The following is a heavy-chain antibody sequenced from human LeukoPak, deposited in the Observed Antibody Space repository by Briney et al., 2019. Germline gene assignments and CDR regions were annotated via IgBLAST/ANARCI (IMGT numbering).Heavy chain of an antibody. CDR2: ISGSGGGT. CDR3: ARESGDILVVPYY. D-gene: IGHD2-2*01. Sequence: GGSLRLSCAASGFTFSSYAMSWVRQAPGKGLEWVSAISGSGGGTYYADSVKGRFTISRDNSKNTLYLQMNSLRAEDTAVYYCARESGDILVVPYYWGQGTLVTVSS. V-gene: IGHV3-23*01. CDR1: GFTFSSYA. J-gene: IGHJ4*02.